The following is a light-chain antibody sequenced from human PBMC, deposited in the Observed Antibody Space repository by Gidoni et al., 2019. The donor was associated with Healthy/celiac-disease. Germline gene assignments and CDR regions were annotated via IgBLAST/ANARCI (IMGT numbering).Light chain of an antibody. V-gene: IGLV3-19*01. CDR2: GKN. Sequence: SSELTQDPAVSVALGQTVRITCQGESLRSYYASWYQQKPGKAPVLVRYGKNNRHSGIPDRFSGSSSGTTASLTITGAQAEDEADYYCNSRDSSGNLVVFGGGTKLTVL. CDR1: SLRSYY. J-gene: IGLJ2*01. CDR3: NSRDSSGNLVV.